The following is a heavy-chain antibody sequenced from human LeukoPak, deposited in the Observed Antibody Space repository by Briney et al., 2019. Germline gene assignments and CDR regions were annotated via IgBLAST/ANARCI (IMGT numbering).Heavy chain of an antibody. CDR2: IKQDGSEK. D-gene: IGHD4-17*01. V-gene: IGHV3-7*01. CDR1: GFIFRSHW. J-gene: IGHJ4*02. CDR3: ARGPNYGARVDYLDY. Sequence: GGSLRLSCAASGFIFRSHWMTWVRQAPGRGLEWVAHIKQDGSEKHYVDSVEGQFTLSRDDAKNSLYLQMNSLRVDGTAVYYCARGPNYGARVDYLDYWGQGTLVTVSS.